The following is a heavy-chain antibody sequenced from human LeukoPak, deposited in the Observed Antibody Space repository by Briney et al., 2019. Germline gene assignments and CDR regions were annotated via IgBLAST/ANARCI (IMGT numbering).Heavy chain of an antibody. D-gene: IGHD5-18*01. Sequence: GGSLRLSCAASGFTFTTYWMHWVRQAPGKGLVWVSHINSDGSITSYADSVKGRFTISRDNAKNTLYLQMNSLRAKDTAVYYCARDAVDTANAVWGQGTTVTVSS. CDR2: INSDGSIT. V-gene: IGHV3-74*01. J-gene: IGHJ6*02. CDR1: GFTFTTYW. CDR3: ARDAVDTANAV.